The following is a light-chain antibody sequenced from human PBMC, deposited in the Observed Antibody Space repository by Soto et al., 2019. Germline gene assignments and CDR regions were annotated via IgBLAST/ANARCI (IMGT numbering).Light chain of an antibody. CDR2: YVS. CDR1: QSLAYIDGNTY. Sequence: EVVMTQSPLSLPVTLGQPASISCRSSQSLAYIDGNTYLTWFHQRPGQSPRRLIYYVSNRDSGVPDRVSGSGSGTDFTLKISRVEAEDAVIYYCMQSTHWPPYTFGQGTKLEIK. J-gene: IGKJ2*01. V-gene: IGKV2-30*01. CDR3: MQSTHWPPYT.